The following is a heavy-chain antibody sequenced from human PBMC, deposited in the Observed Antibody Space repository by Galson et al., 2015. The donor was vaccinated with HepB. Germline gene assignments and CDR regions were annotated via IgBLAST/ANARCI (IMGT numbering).Heavy chain of an antibody. D-gene: IGHD6-19*01. CDR2: IWYDGTNK. CDR3: AGLGHSSGWYDPLRGY. V-gene: IGHV3-33*08. J-gene: IGHJ4*02. CDR1: GFTFRNYG. Sequence: SLRLSCAASGFTFRNYGMHWVRQAPGKGLEWVALIWYDGTNKYYADSVKGRFTISRDNSKNTLYLQMNSLRAEDTAVYYCAGLGHSSGWYDPLRGYWGQGTLVTVSS.